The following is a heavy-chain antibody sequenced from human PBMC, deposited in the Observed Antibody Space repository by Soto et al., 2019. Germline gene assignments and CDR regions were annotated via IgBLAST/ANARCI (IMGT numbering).Heavy chain of an antibody. CDR1: GFTFRNYW. D-gene: IGHD1-26*01. J-gene: IGHJ4*02. CDR2: IKYDESST. V-gene: IGHV3-74*01. CDR3: ARGGWGAYYLDS. Sequence: VQLVESGGGLVQPGGSLRLSCAASGFTFRNYWMHWVRQATGKGLVWVSRIKYDESSTNYADSVYGRFTISRDNAKNTLYLQMNRLRGEDTAVYYCARGGWGAYYLDSWGQGTLVTVSS.